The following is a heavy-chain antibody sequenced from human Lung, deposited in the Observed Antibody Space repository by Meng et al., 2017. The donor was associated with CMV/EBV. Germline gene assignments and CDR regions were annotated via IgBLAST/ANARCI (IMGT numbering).Heavy chain of an antibody. D-gene: IGHD2-21*01. CDR1: GFSLTTSGVG. J-gene: IGHJ6*03. CDR2: IYWNDEK. V-gene: IGHV2-5*01. CDR3: ARNVVVRSGDYYYYIMDV. Sequence: GPTLVKPTQTLTLTCSFSGFSLTTSGVGVEWIRQPPGKALEWLGLIYWNDEKRYSPSLKSRLTLTKDTSKNQVVLTMTNMDPVDTATYFCARNVVVRSGDYYYYIMDVWGKGTTVTVSS.